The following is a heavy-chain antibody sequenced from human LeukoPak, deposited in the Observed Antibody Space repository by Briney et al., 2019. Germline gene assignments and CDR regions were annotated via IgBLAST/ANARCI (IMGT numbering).Heavy chain of an antibody. CDR1: GFTFPTYV. D-gene: IGHD2-15*01. CDR3: ARDRAVALPTYFYYMDV. CDR2: ISQTGSIE. J-gene: IGHJ6*03. V-gene: IGHV3-30*03. Sequence: GGSLRLSCAASGFTFPTYVIHWVRQAPGKGLEWVAVISQTGSIETYADSVRGRFSISRDNTDSTVYLQMNSLKPEDTAVYYCARDRAVALPTYFYYMDVWGKGTTVIVSS.